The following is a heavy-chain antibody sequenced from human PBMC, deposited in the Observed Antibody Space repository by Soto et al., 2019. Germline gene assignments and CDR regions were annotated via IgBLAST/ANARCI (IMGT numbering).Heavy chain of an antibody. CDR3: AIAYFVWSSEQPYYFDY. CDR2: ISGSGGRS. J-gene: IGHJ4*02. D-gene: IGHD3-16*01. V-gene: IGHV3-23*01. Sequence: EVQLLASGGGLVQPGGSLRLSCAASGFTFSNYAMTWVRQGPGKGLEWVSGISGSGGRSYYADSVKGRFTISRDNSKSTLYLHMNSLRTEDTAVYYCAIAYFVWSSEQPYYFDYWGQGTLVTVSS. CDR1: GFTFSNYA.